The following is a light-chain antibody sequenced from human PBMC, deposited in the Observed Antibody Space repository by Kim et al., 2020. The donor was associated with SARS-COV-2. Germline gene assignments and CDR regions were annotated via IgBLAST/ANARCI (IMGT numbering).Light chain of an antibody. Sequence: ASVGDRVTITGRAGQDISNYLAGFQRKPGKAPKLLIYAASALQPGVPARFSGSGSGTDFTLTVTSLQPEDVATYYCQKCDSAPWTFGQGTKVDIK. CDR3: QKCDSAPWT. CDR2: AAS. V-gene: IGKV1-27*01. J-gene: IGKJ1*01. CDR1: QDISNY.